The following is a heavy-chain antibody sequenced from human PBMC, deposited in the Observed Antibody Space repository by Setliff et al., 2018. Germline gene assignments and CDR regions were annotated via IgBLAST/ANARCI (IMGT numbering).Heavy chain of an antibody. CDR1: GFSLSTSGMC. V-gene: IGHV2-70*11. CDR2: IDWDDDK. Sequence: SGPTLVNPTQTLTLTCTFSGFSLSTSGMCVSWIRQPPGKALEWLARIDWDDDKYYSTSLKTRLTISKDTPKNQVALTMTNMDPVDTATYYCARISDGGIDYWGQGTLVTVSS. CDR3: ARISDGGIDY. J-gene: IGHJ4*02. D-gene: IGHD4-17*01.